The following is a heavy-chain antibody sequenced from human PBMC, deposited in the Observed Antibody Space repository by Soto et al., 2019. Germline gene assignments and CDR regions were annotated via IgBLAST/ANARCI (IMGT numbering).Heavy chain of an antibody. J-gene: IGHJ2*01. CDR2: IIPILGIA. CDR1: GGTFSSYT. Sequence: QVQLVQSGAEVKKPGSSVKVSCKASGGTFSSYTISWVRQAPGQGLEWMGRIIPILGIANYAQKFQGRVTITADKSTSTANMELSSLRSEDTAVYYCARDHGYYGSGSYPVGSSWYFDLWGRGTLVTVSS. CDR3: ARDHGYYGSGSYPVGSSWYFDL. D-gene: IGHD3-10*01. V-gene: IGHV1-69*08.